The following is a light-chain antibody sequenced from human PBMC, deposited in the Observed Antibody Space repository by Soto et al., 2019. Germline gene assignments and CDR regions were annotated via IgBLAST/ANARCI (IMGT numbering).Light chain of an antibody. CDR3: SSYAASNNFYFV. J-gene: IGLJ3*02. V-gene: IGLV2-8*01. CDR2: EVT. Sequence: QSALTQPPSASGSRGQSVTISCTGTSSDVGGYNYVSWYQQYPGRAPKLMIYEVTKRPSGVPDRFSGSKSGNTASLTVSGLQAEDEADYYCSSYAASNNFYFVFGGGTKLT. CDR1: SSDVGGYNY.